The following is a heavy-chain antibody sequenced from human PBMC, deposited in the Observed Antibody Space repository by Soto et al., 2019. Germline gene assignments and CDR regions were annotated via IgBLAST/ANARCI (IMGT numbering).Heavy chain of an antibody. Sequence: SVKVSCKASGGTFSSYTISWVRQAPGQGLEWMGRIIPILGIANYAQKFQGRVTITADKSTSTAYMELSSLRSEDTAVYYCARVGILQGYMDVWGKGTTVTVSS. J-gene: IGHJ6*03. D-gene: IGHD2-15*01. CDR3: ARVGILQGYMDV. CDR1: GGTFSSYT. V-gene: IGHV1-69*02. CDR2: IIPILGIA.